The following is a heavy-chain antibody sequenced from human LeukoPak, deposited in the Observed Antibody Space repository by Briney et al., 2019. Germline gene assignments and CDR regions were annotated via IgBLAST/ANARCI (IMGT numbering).Heavy chain of an antibody. D-gene: IGHD6-13*01. V-gene: IGHV4-39*01. CDR3: ARHPNIAAAGYDY. J-gene: IGHJ4*02. Sequence: SETLSLTCTVSGGSISSSSYYWGWIRQPPGKGLEWIGSIYYSGSTYYNPSLKSRVTISVDTSRNQFSLKLSSVAAADTAVYYCARHPNIAAAGYDYWGQGTLVTVSS. CDR1: GGSISSSSYY. CDR2: IYYSGST.